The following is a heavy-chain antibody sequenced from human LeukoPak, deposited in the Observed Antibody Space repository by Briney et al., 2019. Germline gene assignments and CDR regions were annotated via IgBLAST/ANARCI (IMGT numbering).Heavy chain of an antibody. CDR3: ARDPDSGPDL. D-gene: IGHD2-15*01. CDR2: LNPNTRDT. Sequence: GASVKVSCKASGYNFAHYHTHWVRDAPGQGLEWMGSLNPNTRDTLLAQKFQGRVTMTRDTSITVGYMEVSSLTFDDTGVYYWARDPDSGPDLWGEGTVVTVAS. CDR1: GYNFAHYH. J-gene: IGHJ4*02. V-gene: IGHV1-2*02.